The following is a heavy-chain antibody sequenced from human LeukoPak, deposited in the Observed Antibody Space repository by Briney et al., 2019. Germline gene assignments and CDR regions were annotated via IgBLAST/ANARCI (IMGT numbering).Heavy chain of an antibody. CDR2: ISYDGSNK. D-gene: IGHD3-10*01. J-gene: IGHJ4*02. V-gene: IGHV3-30*18. Sequence: GRSLRLSCAASGFTFSSYGMHWVRQAPGKGLEWVAVISYDGSNKYYADSVKGRFTISRDNSKNTLYLQMNSLRAEDTAVYYCAKGGPDYWGQGTLVTVSS. CDR1: GFTFSSYG. CDR3: AKGGPDY.